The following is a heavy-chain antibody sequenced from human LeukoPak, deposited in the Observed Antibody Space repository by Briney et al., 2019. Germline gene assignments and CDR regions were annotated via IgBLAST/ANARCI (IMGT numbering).Heavy chain of an antibody. Sequence: SETLCLTCAVYGGSFSGYYWSWIRQPPGKGLEWIGEINHSGSTNYNPSLKSRVTISVDTSKNQFSLKLSSVTAADTAVYYCARGQVLTGYYKRRPLGPIDYWGQGTLVTVSS. CDR3: ARGQVLTGYYKRRPLGPIDY. CDR1: GGSFSGYY. J-gene: IGHJ4*02. D-gene: IGHD3-9*01. CDR2: INHSGST. V-gene: IGHV4-34*01.